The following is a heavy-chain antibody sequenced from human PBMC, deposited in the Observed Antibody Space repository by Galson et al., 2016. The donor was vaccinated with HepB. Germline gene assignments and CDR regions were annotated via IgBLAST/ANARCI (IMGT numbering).Heavy chain of an antibody. CDR1: GGSITSSSSY. CDR3: ARHVGGVGVVRYFDY. CDR2: IYYSGST. V-gene: IGHV4-39*01. D-gene: IGHD3-3*01. Sequence: SETLSLTCTVSGGSITSSSSYWGWIRQPPGKGLEWIGTIYYSGSTYYNQSLKSRVTISVDTSKNQFSLKLSSVTAADTAAYYCARHVGGVGVVRYFDYWGQGTLVTVSS. J-gene: IGHJ4*02.